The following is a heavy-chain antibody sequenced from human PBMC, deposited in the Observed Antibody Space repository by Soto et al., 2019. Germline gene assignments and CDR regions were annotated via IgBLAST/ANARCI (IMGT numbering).Heavy chain of an antibody. CDR2: ISGSGGST. J-gene: IGHJ4*02. CDR3: AKDQTYGGSAPSFDY. CDR1: GFTFSSYA. V-gene: IGHV3-23*01. D-gene: IGHD4-17*01. Sequence: GGSLRLSCAASGFTFSSYAMSWVRQAPGKGLEWVSAISGSGGSTYYADSVKGRFTISRDNSKNTLYLQMNSLRAEDTAVYYCAKDQTYGGSAPSFDYWGQGTLVTVSS.